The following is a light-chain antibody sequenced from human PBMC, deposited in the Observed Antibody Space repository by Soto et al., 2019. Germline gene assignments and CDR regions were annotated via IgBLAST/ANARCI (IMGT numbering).Light chain of an antibody. V-gene: IGKV3-15*01. CDR2: GAF. CDR3: QQYGSSVIT. Sequence: EIVLTQSPGTLSLSPGERATLSCRASQSVTSNLAWYQQKPGQSPRLLIYGAFTRATGIPARFSGSGSGTEFTLTISSLQSEDFAVYYCQQYGSSVITFGQGTRLEI. CDR1: QSVTSN. J-gene: IGKJ5*01.